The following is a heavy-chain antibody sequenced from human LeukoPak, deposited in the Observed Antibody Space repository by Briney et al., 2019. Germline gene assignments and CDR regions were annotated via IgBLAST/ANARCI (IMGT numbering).Heavy chain of an antibody. CDR2: ISGSGGST. J-gene: IGHJ4*02. Sequence: GGSLRLSCAASGFTFSSYAMSWVRQAPGKGLEWVSAISGSGGSTYYADSVKGRFTISRDNARNSLYLQMNSLRAEDTAVYYCAREASSGWHYFDYWGQGTLVTVSS. CDR1: GFTFSSYA. D-gene: IGHD6-19*01. CDR3: AREASSGWHYFDY. V-gene: IGHV3-23*01.